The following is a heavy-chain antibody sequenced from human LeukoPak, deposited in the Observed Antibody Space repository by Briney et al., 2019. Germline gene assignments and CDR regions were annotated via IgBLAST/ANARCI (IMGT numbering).Heavy chain of an antibody. CDR1: GFTFSSYG. D-gene: IGHD3-22*01. V-gene: IGHV3-33*08. Sequence: GGSLRLSCAASGFTFSSYGIHWVRQAPGKGLEWVAVIGNTGQAKHYADSVRGRFTISRDNAKNSLYLQMNSLRAEDTAVYYCARARVYYYDSSGYYDYWGQGTLVTVSS. CDR2: IGNTGQAK. CDR3: ARARVYYYDSSGYYDY. J-gene: IGHJ4*02.